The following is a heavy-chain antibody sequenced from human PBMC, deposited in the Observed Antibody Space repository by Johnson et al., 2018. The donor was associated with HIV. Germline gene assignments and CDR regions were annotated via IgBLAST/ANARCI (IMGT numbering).Heavy chain of an antibody. CDR3: ARELQLWFSAFDI. D-gene: IGHD5-18*01. CDR1: GFTFSSYA. CDR2: ISSNGGST. V-gene: IGHV3-64*01. J-gene: IGHJ3*02. Sequence: MQLVESGGGLVQPGGSLRLSCAASGFTFSSYAMHWVRQAPGKGLEYVSAISSNGGSTYYANSVKGRFTISRDNSKNTLYLQMGSLRAEDMAVYYCARELQLWFSAFDIWGQGTMVTVSS.